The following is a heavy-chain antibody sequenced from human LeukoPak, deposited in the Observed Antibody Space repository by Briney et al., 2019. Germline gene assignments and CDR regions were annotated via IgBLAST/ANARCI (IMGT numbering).Heavy chain of an antibody. V-gene: IGHV4-39*07. J-gene: IGHJ3*02. CDR2: IYYSGST. CDR3: ARVSVNRKKEFIRDYDSSGYPVRDAFDI. D-gene: IGHD3-22*01. CDR1: GGSISSSSYY. Sequence: SETLSLTCTVSGGSISSSSYYWGWIRQPPGKGLEWIGSIYYSGSTYYNPSLKSRVTISVDTSKNQFSLKLSSVTAADTAVYYCARVSVNRKKEFIRDYDSSGYPVRDAFDIWGQGTMVTVSS.